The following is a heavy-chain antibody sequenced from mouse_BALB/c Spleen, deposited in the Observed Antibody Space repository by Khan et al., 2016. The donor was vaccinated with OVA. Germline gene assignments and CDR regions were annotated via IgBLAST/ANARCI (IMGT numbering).Heavy chain of an antibody. Sequence: EVQLQESGPGLVKPSQSLSLTCTVTGYSITSDYAWYWIRPFPGNILEWMGYISYSGNPNYNPSLKSRISITRDTSKNPFFLQFNSVTNEDTATYYCARVYWGDFDYWGQGTTRTVSS. CDR3: ARVYWGDFDY. CDR1: GYSITSDYA. J-gene: IGHJ2*01. V-gene: IGHV3-2*02. CDR2: ISYSGNP.